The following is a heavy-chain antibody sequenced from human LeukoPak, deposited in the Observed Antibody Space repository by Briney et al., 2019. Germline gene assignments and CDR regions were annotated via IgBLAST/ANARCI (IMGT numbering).Heavy chain of an antibody. D-gene: IGHD6-13*01. CDR3: ARRTNSWYFDY. J-gene: IGHJ4*02. CDR1: GGSISSYY. CDR2: IYATGST. Sequence: SETLSLTCTVSGGSISSYYCNCIRQPAGKGLEWIGRIYATGSTIYNPSLKSRVTMSVDTSKNQFSLNLSSVTAADTAVYYCARRTNSWYFDYWGQGALVTVSS. V-gene: IGHV4-4*07.